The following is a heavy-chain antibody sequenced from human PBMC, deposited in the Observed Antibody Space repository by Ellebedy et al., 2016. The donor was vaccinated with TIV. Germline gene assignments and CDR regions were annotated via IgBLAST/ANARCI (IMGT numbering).Heavy chain of an antibody. Sequence: ASVKVSXKASGYSFTEYGVGWVRQAPGQGLEWMGWISVYNAVSNYTQKFRDRLTVTADTSTTTGSMELRSLRFDDTAVYYCARLRGDYGDYALDVWGQGTTVTVSS. CDR2: ISVYNAVS. CDR1: GYSFTEYG. V-gene: IGHV1-18*01. J-gene: IGHJ6*02. CDR3: ARLRGDYGDYALDV. D-gene: IGHD4-17*01.